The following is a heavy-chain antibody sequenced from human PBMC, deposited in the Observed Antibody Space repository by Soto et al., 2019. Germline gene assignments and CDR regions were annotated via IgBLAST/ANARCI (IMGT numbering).Heavy chain of an antibody. Sequence: QVQLVQSGAEVKKPGSSVKVSCKASGGTFSSYAISWVRQAPGQGLEWMGGIIPIFGTANYAQKFQGRVTITADESTSTAYMELRSLRSEDTAVYYCARDKDSGYVIKLLCFSNIDVWGQGTTVTFSS. J-gene: IGHJ6*02. CDR3: ARDKDSGYVIKLLCFSNIDV. V-gene: IGHV1-69*12. CDR1: GGTFSSYA. D-gene: IGHD5-12*01. CDR2: IIPIFGTA.